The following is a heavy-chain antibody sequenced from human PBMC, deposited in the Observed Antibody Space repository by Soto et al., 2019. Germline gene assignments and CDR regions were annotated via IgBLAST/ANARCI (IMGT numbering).Heavy chain of an antibody. CDR2: ISSSSSYI. CDR1: GFTFSSYS. Sequence: GGSLRLSCAASGFTFSSYSMNWVRQAPGKGLEWVSSISSSSSYIYYADSVKGRFTISRDNAKNSLYLQMNSLRAEDTAVYYCARTSGYPEGMYYFDYWGQGTLVTVSS. J-gene: IGHJ4*02. V-gene: IGHV3-21*01. D-gene: IGHD6-25*01. CDR3: ARTSGYPEGMYYFDY.